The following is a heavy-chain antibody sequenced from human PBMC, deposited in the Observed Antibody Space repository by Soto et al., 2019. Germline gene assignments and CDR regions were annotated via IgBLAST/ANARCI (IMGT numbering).Heavy chain of an antibody. Sequence: PSETLSLTCTVSGGSISSYYWSWIRQPPGKGLEWIGYIYYTGSTNYNPSLKSRVTISVDTSKNQFSLKLTSVTAADTAVYYCGRSVTCSDGSWASGYWGQGTLVTVSS. CDR1: GGSISSYY. V-gene: IGHV4-59*12. D-gene: IGHD2-15*01. J-gene: IGHJ4*02. CDR2: IYYTGST. CDR3: GRSVTCSDGSWASGY.